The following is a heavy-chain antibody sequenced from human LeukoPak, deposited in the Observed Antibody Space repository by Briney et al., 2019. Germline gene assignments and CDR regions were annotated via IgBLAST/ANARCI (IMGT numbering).Heavy chain of an antibody. CDR1: GFIFSSYT. CDR3: ARDPHLSGWSDY. CDR2: ISSDSNYI. V-gene: IGHV3-21*01. J-gene: IGHJ4*02. Sequence: GGSLRLSCAASGFIFSSYTMKWVRHPPGKGLEWVSSISSDSNYIYSADSLRGRFAISRDNAKNSLYLQMNSLRAEDTAVYYCARDPHLSGWSDYWGQGTLVTVSS. D-gene: IGHD6-19*01.